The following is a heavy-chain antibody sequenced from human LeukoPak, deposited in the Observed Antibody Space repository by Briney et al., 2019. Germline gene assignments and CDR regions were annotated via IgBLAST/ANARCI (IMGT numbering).Heavy chain of an antibody. V-gene: IGHV1-18*01. D-gene: IGHD5-18*01. CDR3: ARAMGQLWKDYYYYYMDV. Sequence: ASVKVSCKASGYTFTSYGISWVRQAPGQGLEWMGWISAYNGNTNYAQKFQGRVTITADESTSTAYMELSSLRSEDTAVYYCARAMGQLWKDYYYYYMDVWGKGTTVTISS. J-gene: IGHJ6*03. CDR2: ISAYNGNT. CDR1: GYTFTSYG.